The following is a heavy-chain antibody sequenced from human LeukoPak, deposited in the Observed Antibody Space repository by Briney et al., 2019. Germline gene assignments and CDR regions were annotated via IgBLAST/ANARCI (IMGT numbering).Heavy chain of an antibody. V-gene: IGHV5-51*01. D-gene: IGHD2-2*01. CDR1: GYSFTSYW. Sequence: GESLKISCKGSGYSFTSYWIGWVRQMPGKGLEWMGIIYPGDSDTRYSPAFQGQVTISADKSISTAYLQWSSLKASDTAMYYCAMTTQYQLLSFYYWGQGTLVTVSS. CDR3: AMTTQYQLLSFYY. J-gene: IGHJ4*02. CDR2: IYPGDSDT.